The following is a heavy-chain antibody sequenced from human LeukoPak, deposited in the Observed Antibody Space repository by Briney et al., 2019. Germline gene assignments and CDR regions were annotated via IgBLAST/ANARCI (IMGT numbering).Heavy chain of an antibody. J-gene: IGHJ6*02. D-gene: IGHD3-3*01. CDR1: GYTFTSYY. CDR2: INPSGGST. Sequence: GASVKVSCKASGYTFTSYYMHWVRQAPGQGLEWMGIINPSGGSTSYAQKFQGRVTITADKSTSTAYMELSSLRSEDTAVYYCARPENRPLWSGYHTPFYYYGMDVWGQGTTVTVSS. CDR3: ARPENRPLWSGYHTPFYYYGMDV. V-gene: IGHV1-46*01.